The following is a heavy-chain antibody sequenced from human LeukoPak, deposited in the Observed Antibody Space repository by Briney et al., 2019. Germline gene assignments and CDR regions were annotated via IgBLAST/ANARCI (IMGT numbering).Heavy chain of an antibody. V-gene: IGHV3-23*01. J-gene: IGHJ4*02. Sequence: GGSLRLSCAASGFTFSGYAMSWVRQTPGKGLEWVSAISGSGGSTYSADSVKGRFTISRDNSKNTLYLQMNSLRAEDTAIYYCAKDDTRVRYSGSYSDYWGQGTLVTVSS. CDR3: AKDDTRVRYSGSYSDY. D-gene: IGHD1-26*01. CDR1: GFTFSGYA. CDR2: ISGSGGST.